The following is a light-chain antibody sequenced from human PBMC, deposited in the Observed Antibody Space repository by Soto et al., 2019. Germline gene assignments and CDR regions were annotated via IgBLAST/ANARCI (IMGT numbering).Light chain of an antibody. CDR3: QQYNKWPRT. Sequence: EILITQSPATLSVSPGERATLSCRASQSVITNLAWYQQKTGQAPRILIYGASTRDAIIPARFSGSGSGTEFTLPISRLQSEDFEVYYCQQYNKWPRTFGQGTKVDIK. CDR1: QSVITN. V-gene: IGKV3-15*01. CDR2: GAS. J-gene: IGKJ1*01.